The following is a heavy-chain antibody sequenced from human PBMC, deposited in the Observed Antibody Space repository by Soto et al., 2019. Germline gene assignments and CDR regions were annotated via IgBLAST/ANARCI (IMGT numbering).Heavy chain of an antibody. D-gene: IGHD6-13*01. CDR2: TYYSGST. V-gene: IGHV4-59*12. CDR3: ARVLGTACKRHFDY. CDR1: GSPIIAYY. Sequence: WETLSLTCTVSGSPIIAYYWKWMLQPPGKGLHWIGYTYYSGSTTYNPSLKSRVTISVDSSKNQFCLSLESATPADTAVYYCARVLGTACKRHFDYWAPGTLLTVSS. J-gene: IGHJ4*02.